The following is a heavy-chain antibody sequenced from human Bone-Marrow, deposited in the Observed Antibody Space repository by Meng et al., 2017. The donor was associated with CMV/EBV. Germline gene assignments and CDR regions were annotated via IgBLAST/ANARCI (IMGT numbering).Heavy chain of an antibody. Sequence: GESLKISCAASRFTFSSYSMNWVRQAPGKGLEWVSSISSSSTYIYYADSVKGRFTISRDNAKNSLFLQMNSLRAEDTAVYYCARSRYNWNDEADAFDIWGQGTMVTASS. CDR1: RFTFSSYS. CDR3: ARSRYNWNDEADAFDI. J-gene: IGHJ3*02. CDR2: ISSSSTYI. V-gene: IGHV3-21*01. D-gene: IGHD1-1*01.